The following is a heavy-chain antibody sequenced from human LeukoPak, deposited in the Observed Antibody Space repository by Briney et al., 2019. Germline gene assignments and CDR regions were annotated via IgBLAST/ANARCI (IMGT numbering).Heavy chain of an antibody. CDR1: GGSISSGGYY. CDR2: IYYSGST. V-gene: IGHV4-31*03. D-gene: IGHD5-18*01. CDR3: ARSGYSPWAFDI. Sequence: SETLSLTCTVSGGSISSGGYYWSWLRQHPGKGLEWIGYIYYSGSTYYNPSLKSRVTISVDTSKNQFSLKLSSVTAADTAVYYCARSGYSPWAFDIWGQGTMVTVSS. J-gene: IGHJ3*02.